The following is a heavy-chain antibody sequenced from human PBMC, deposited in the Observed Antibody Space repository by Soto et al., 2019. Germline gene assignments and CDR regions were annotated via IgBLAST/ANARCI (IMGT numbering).Heavy chain of an antibody. CDR1: GFTFSSYS. D-gene: IGHD3-16*01. J-gene: IGHJ5*02. Sequence: EVQLVESGGGLVKPGGSLRLSCAASGFTFSSYSMNWVRQAPGKGLEWVSSISSSSSYIYYADSVKGRFTISRDNAKNSLYLQMNSLRAEDTAVYYCAREMTFRGGWYNWFDPWGQGTLVTVSS. CDR3: AREMTFRGGWYNWFDP. V-gene: IGHV3-21*01. CDR2: ISSSSSYI.